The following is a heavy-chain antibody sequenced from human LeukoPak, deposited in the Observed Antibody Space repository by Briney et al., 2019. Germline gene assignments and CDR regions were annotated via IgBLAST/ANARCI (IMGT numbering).Heavy chain of an antibody. V-gene: IGHV4-59*01. J-gene: IGHJ4*02. CDR2: IYYSGST. Sequence: SETLSLTCTVSGGSISSYYWSWIRQPPGKGLEWIGYIYYSGSTNYNPSLKSRVTISVDTSKNQFSLKLSSVTAADTTVYYCARGPYYGSGRAKIHFDYWGQGTLVTVSS. CDR3: ARGPYYGSGRAKIHFDY. D-gene: IGHD3-10*01. CDR1: GGSISSYY.